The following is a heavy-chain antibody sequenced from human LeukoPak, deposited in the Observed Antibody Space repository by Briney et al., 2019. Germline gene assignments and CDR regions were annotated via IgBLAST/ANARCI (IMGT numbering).Heavy chain of an antibody. CDR3: AKRGGTESFYYYYYMDV. Sequence: GGSLRLSCAASGFTFGSYAMYWVRQAPGKGLEWVSGVSGSGGSTFYADSVKGRFTISRDNSKNTLYLQMNSLRAEDTAEYYCAKRGGTESFYYYYYMDVWGKGTTVTVSS. CDR1: GFTFGSYA. J-gene: IGHJ6*03. CDR2: VSGSGGST. D-gene: IGHD2-15*01. V-gene: IGHV3-23*01.